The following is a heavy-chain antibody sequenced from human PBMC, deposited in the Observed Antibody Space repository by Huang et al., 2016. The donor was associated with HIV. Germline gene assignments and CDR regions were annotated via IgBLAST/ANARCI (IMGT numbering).Heavy chain of an antibody. D-gene: IGHD6-6*01. CDR2: ILPDDSDT. V-gene: IGHV5-51*01. Sequence: VQLVQSGAEVKKPGESLKISCKGSGYSFSSYWIAWVGQMPGKGRGWMGIILPDDSDTTYSPSFEGQVTISADKSIGTAYLQWSSLKASDTAMYYCARRFSSSSGYFDYWGQGSLVTVSS. J-gene: IGHJ4*02. CDR1: GYSFSSYW. CDR3: ARRFSSSSGYFDY.